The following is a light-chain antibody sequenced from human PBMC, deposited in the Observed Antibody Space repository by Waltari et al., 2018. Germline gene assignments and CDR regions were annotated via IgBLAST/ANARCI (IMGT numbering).Light chain of an antibody. CDR1: SGSFAGNY. CDR2: ADD. V-gene: IGLV6-57*03. Sequence: NFVLTQPQSVSESPGKTVTISCTRSSGSFAGNYVQWYQLRPGSAPTTVIYADDQRPSGVPVRFSGSIDRSSNSASLTISGLKTEDEADYYCQSYDYSTWIFGGGTKLTVL. CDR3: QSYDYSTWI. J-gene: IGLJ3*02.